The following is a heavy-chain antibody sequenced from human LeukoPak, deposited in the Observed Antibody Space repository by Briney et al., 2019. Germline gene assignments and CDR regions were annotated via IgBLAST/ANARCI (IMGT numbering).Heavy chain of an antibody. J-gene: IGHJ6*02. V-gene: IGHV6-1*01. CDR3: ARADGIAAAGTYTKSGMDV. CDR2: TYYRSKWYN. CDR1: GDSVSSNSAA. D-gene: IGHD6-13*01. Sequence: SQTLPLTCAISGDSVSSNSAAWNWVRQSPSRGLEWLGRTYYRSKWYNDYAVSVKSRITINPDTSKNQFSLQLNSVTPEDTAVYYCARADGIAAAGTYTKSGMDVWGQGTTVTVSS.